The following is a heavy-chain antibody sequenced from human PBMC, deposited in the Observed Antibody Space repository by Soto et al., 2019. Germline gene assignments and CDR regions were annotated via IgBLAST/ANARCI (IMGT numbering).Heavy chain of an antibody. J-gene: IGHJ3*02. D-gene: IGHD4-17*01. V-gene: IGHV5-51*03. CDR3: TIDLDYGGNSEDFDS. CDR1: EFSFNTYW. CDR2: IYPDDSRT. Sequence: VQLVQSGAEVKKPGESLKISCKGSEFSFNTYWIAWVRQRPGEGLKWMGIIYPDDSRTTYSPSFQGQVTISADKSINTAYLQWSSLKASDTAMYYCTIDLDYGGNSEDFDSWGQGTRVTVSS.